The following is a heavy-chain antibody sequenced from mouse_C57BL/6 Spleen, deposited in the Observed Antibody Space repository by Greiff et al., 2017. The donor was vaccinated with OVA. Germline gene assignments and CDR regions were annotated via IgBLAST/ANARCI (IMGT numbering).Heavy chain of an antibody. V-gene: IGHV1-42*01. CDR1: GYSFTGYY. CDR2: INPSTGGT. Sequence: VQLKESGPELVKPGASVKISCKASGYSFTGYYMNWVKHSPEKSLEWIGEINPSTGGTTYNQKFKAKATLTVDKSSSTAYLQLKSLTSEDSAVYYWARSPFITTYAMDYWGQGTSVTVAS. CDR3: ARSPFITTYAMDY. J-gene: IGHJ4*01. D-gene: IGHD1-1*01.